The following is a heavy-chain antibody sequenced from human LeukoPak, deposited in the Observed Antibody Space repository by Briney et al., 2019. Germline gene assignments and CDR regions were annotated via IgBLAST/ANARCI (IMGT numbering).Heavy chain of an antibody. J-gene: IGHJ6*02. CDR1: GFTVSSNY. V-gene: IGHV3-66*01. D-gene: IGHD2-2*01. Sequence: PGGSLRLSCAASGFTVSSNYMSWVRQAPGKGLEWVSVIYSGGSTYYADSVKGRFTISRDNSKNTLYLQVNSLRAEDTAVYYCARDLRGERYCSSTSCQPYYGMDVWGQGTTVTVSS. CDR3: ARDLRGERYCSSTSCQPYYGMDV. CDR2: IYSGGST.